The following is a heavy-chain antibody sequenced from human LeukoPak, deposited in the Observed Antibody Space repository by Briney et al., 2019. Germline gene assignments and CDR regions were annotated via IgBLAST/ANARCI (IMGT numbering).Heavy chain of an antibody. CDR2: IKQDGSEK. Sequence: PGGSLRLSCAASGFTFSSYWMSWVRQAPGKGLEWVANIKQDGSEKYYVDSVKGRFTISRDNAKNSLYLQMNSLRAEDTAVYYCAKNWVGAAGVRNWFDPWGQGTLVTVSS. V-gene: IGHV3-7*03. CDR3: AKNWVGAAGVRNWFDP. CDR1: GFTFSSYW. D-gene: IGHD6-13*01. J-gene: IGHJ5*02.